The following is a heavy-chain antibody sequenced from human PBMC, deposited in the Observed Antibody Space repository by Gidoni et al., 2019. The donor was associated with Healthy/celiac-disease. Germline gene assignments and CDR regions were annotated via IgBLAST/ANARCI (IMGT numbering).Heavy chain of an antibody. V-gene: IGHV3-33*01. Sequence: QVQLVESGGGVVQPGRSLRLSCAASGFTFRRYGLHWLRQAPGKGLTGVAVIGYDGSNKYYADAVKGRFNSTRDNSKNTLYLQMNSLRDEDTAVDYCARDPRYYDFWSGYYKGGFDPWGQGTLVTVSS. J-gene: IGHJ5*02. CDR3: ARDPRYYDFWSGYYKGGFDP. D-gene: IGHD3-3*01. CDR1: GFTFRRYG. CDR2: IGYDGSNK.